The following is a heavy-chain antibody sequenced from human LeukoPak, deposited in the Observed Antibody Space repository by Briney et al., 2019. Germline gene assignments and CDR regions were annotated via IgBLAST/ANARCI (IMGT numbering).Heavy chain of an antibody. CDR1: GYTFTRYG. V-gene: IGHV1-18*01. CDR2: IYPNNGNT. D-gene: IGHD3-22*01. Sequence: GASVKVSCKASGYTFTRYGISWVRQAPGQGLEWMGWIYPNNGNTNYVQKLQGRVTMTTDTSTSTAYMELRSLRSDDTAVYYCARVGYDSSGRHRYAFDIWGQGTMVTVSS. CDR3: ARVGYDSSGRHRYAFDI. J-gene: IGHJ3*02.